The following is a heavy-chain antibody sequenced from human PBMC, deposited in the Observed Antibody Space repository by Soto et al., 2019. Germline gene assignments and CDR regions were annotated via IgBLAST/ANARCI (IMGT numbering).Heavy chain of an antibody. D-gene: IGHD4-17*01. CDR2: IKHEGIEK. J-gene: IGHJ1*01. CDR3: ARGLLHDYGHYGHLQD. Sequence: PGGSLRLSCAASGFRFIDYWMTWVRQAPGKGLEWVANIKHEGIEKRYADSVKGRFTIARDNAKNSLDPQMNSLTADDTAVYYCARGLLHDYGHYGHLQDWGRGTLVTVSS. V-gene: IGHV3-7*01. CDR1: GFRFIDYW.